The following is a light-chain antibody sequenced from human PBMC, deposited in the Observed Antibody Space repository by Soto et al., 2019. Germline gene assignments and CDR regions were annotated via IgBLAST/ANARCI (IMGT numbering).Light chain of an antibody. V-gene: IGLV1-40*01. CDR3: QSYDSSLSGFVI. CDR1: SSNIGSGYD. Sequence: QSVLTQPPSVSGAPGQRVTISCTGSSSNIGSGYDVHWYHQLPGTAPKLLIYGNTNRPSGVPDRFSASKSGTSASLAITGLQAEDEADYYCQSYDSSLSGFVIFGGGTQLTVL. J-gene: IGLJ2*01. CDR2: GNT.